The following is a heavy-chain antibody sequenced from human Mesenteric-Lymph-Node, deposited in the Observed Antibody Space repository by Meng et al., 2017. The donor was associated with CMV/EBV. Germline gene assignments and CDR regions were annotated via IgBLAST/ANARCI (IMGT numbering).Heavy chain of an antibody. CDR2: FDPEDGET. CDR1: GYTLTELS. V-gene: IGHV1-24*01. J-gene: IGHJ6*02. D-gene: IGHD3-3*01. CDR3: AREYYDFWSGSSSGYGMDV. Sequence: ASVKVSCKVSGYTLTELSMHWVRQAPGKGLEWMGGFDPEDGETIYAQKFQGRVTMTEDTSTDTAYMELSSLRSEDTAVYYCAREYYDFWSGSSSGYGMDVWGQGTTVTVSS.